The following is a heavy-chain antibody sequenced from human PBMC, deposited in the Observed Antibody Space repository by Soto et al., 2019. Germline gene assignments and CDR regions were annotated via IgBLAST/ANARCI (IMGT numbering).Heavy chain of an antibody. CDR2: IYWDDYK. V-gene: IGHV2-5*02. D-gene: IGHD2-15*01. Sequence: QITLKESGPTLVILTQTLALTCTFSGFSLDTSGMSVGWIRQPPGKALAWLALIYWDDYKRYSPSLKSRLIITKDTSKNQVVLTMTNMDPVDTATYYCARPRGYDFDYWGQGTLVTVSS. CDR3: ARPRGYDFDY. J-gene: IGHJ4*02. CDR1: GFSLDTSGMS.